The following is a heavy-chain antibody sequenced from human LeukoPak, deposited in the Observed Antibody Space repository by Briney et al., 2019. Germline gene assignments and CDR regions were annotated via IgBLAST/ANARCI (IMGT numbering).Heavy chain of an antibody. CDR3: ARHPRAGTPWAFDI. Sequence: SETLSLTCTASGGSISSYYWSWIRQPPGKGLEWIGYIYTSGSTNYNPSLKSRVTISVDTSKNQFSLKLSSVTAADTAVYYCARHPRAGTPWAFDIWGQGTMVTASS. CDR1: GGSISSYY. V-gene: IGHV4-4*09. CDR2: IYTSGST. D-gene: IGHD6-19*01. J-gene: IGHJ3*02.